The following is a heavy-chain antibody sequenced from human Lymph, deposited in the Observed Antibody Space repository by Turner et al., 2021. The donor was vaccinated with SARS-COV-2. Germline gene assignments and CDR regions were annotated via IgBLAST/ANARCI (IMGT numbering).Heavy chain of an antibody. D-gene: IGHD3-9*01. V-gene: IGHV1-8*01. Sequence: QVQLVQSGAEVKKPGAAVQVSCMASGYTFTRYDINWVRQATGQGLGWMGLMDPNSGNTGDAQKFQGRVTMTRNTSISTAYMELSSLRSEDTAVYYCARAAQLTVWFDPWGQGTLVTVSS. CDR2: MDPNSGNT. CDR1: GYTFTRYD. J-gene: IGHJ5*02. CDR3: ARAAQLTVWFDP.